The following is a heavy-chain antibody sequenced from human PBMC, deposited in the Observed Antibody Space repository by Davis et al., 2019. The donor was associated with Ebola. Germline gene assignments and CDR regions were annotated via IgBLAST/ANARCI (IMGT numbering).Heavy chain of an antibody. V-gene: IGHV1-58*02. CDR3: AASAGTVGKFDY. CDR2: IVLGSGNT. Sequence: AASVKVSCKASGLTFSSSAMQWVRQARGQRLEWIGLIVLGSGNTNYAQKFQGRVTITRDISTTTSYLDLSNLRSEDTAVYYCAASAGTVGKFDYWGQGTLVTVSS. CDR1: GLTFSSSA. J-gene: IGHJ4*01. D-gene: IGHD1-14*01.